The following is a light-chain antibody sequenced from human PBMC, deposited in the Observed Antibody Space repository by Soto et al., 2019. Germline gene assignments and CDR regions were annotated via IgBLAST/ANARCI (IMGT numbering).Light chain of an antibody. CDR1: QTLSSH. J-gene: IGKJ5*01. CDR2: DAS. CDR3: QQRSNWPPVIT. V-gene: IGKV3-11*01. Sequence: EIVLTQSPGTLSLSPGERATLSCRASQTLSSHLAWYQQKPGQAPRLLIYDASKRATGIPARFSGRGSGTDFTLTISSLEPEDFAVYYCQQRSNWPPVITFGQGTRLEIK.